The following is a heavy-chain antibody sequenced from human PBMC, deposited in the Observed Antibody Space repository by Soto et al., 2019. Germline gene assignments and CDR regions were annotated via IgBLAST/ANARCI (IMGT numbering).Heavy chain of an antibody. V-gene: IGHV4-39*07. D-gene: IGHD6-6*01. J-gene: IGHJ5*02. CDR3: ARGVYSSSSHKFEP. CDR2: IYYSGST. Sequence: SETLSLTCTVSGGSISSSSYYWGWIRQPPGKGLEWIGSIYYSGSTYYNPSLKSQVTISVDTSKNQFSLKLSSVTAADTAVYYCARGVYSSSSHKFEPWGQGTLVTVSS. CDR1: GGSISSSSYY.